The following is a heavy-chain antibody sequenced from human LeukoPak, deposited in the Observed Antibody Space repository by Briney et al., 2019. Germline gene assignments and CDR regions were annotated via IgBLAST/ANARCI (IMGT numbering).Heavy chain of an antibody. CDR2: INPNSGGT. CDR3: AREYYDFWSGYYRRNWFDP. Sequence: ASVKVSCKASGYTFTGYYMHWVRQAPGQGLEWMGWINPNSGGTNYAQKFQGRVTMTRGTSISTAYMELSRLRSDDTAVYYCAREYYDFWSGYYRRNWFDPWGQGTLVTVSS. D-gene: IGHD3-3*01. V-gene: IGHV1-2*02. J-gene: IGHJ5*02. CDR1: GYTFTGYY.